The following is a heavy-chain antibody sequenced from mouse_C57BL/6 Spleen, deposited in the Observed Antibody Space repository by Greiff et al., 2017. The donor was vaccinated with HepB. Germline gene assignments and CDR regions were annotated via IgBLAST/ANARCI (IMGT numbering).Heavy chain of an antibody. Sequence: EVQLVESGEGLVKPGGSLKLSCAASGFTFSSYAMSWVRQTPEKRLEWVAYISSGGDYIYYADTVKGRFTISRDNARNTLYLQMSSLKSEDTAMYYCTRDHGYYGSSYYFDYWGQGTTLTVSS. CDR2: ISSGGDYI. CDR3: TRDHGYYGSSYYFDY. CDR1: GFTFSSYA. J-gene: IGHJ2*01. V-gene: IGHV5-9-1*02. D-gene: IGHD1-1*01.